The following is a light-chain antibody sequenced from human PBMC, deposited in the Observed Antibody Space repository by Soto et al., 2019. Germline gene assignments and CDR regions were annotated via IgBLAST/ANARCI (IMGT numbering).Light chain of an antibody. CDR2: EVT. V-gene: IGLV2-14*01. J-gene: IGLJ1*01. CDR1: SGDVGGYDY. CDR3: SSHTCGSTRV. Sequence: QSALTQPASVSGSPGQSIAISCTGTSGDVGGYDYVSWYQQHPDKAPKLMIYEVTKRPSWVSNRFSGSKSGNTASLTISGLQPEDEADYYCSSHTCGSTRVFGSGTKLTVL.